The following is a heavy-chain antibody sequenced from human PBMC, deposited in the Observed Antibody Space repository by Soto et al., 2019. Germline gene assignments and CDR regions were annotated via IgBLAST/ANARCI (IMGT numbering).Heavy chain of an antibody. D-gene: IGHD2-8*01. J-gene: IGHJ4*02. CDR2: IYYSGIT. Sequence: SATLSLTCPVTCFSIRSYYWSWLLQPPGQGLEWIGFIYYSGITDYNPSLKSRVTISVDTSKSQFSLKLSSLTAADTAVYYCARGSNGDYPEGWGQGTLVTVS. V-gene: IGHV4-59*07. CDR1: CFSIRSYY. CDR3: ARGSNGDYPEG.